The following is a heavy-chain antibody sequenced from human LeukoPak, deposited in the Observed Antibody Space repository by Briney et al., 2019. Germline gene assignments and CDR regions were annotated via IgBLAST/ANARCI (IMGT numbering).Heavy chain of an antibody. D-gene: IGHD2-21*01. V-gene: IGHV1-69*13. CDR1: GATFSSYA. CDR2: IIPIFGTT. CDR3: AKVSVVAHYYYYYGMDV. Sequence: SVKVSCTASGATFSSYAISWVRQAPGQRLEWMVGIIPIFGTTNYAQKIQDRVTITADESTSTAYMELSSLRSEDTAVYDCAKVSVVAHYYYYYGMDVWGQGTTVTVSS. J-gene: IGHJ6*02.